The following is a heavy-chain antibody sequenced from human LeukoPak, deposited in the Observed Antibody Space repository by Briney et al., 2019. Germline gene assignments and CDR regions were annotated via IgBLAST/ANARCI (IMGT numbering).Heavy chain of an antibody. Sequence: SETLSLTCTVSGGSISSYYWNWIRQSPGKGLEWIGYIYYSGRTNYSPSLTSRVTISIDTSKRQFSLKLSSVTAADTAVYYCAKSNGYGLIDYWGQGTLVTVSS. J-gene: IGHJ4*02. CDR1: GGSISSYY. CDR3: AKSNGYGLIDY. V-gene: IGHV4-59*01. D-gene: IGHD5-12*01. CDR2: IYYSGRT.